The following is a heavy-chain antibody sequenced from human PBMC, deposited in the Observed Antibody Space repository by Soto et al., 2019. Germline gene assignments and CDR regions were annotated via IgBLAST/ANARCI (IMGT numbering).Heavy chain of an antibody. CDR2: IYYSGST. V-gene: IGHV4-59*08. CDR1: GGSINSYY. Sequence: SETLSLTCTVSGGSINSYYWSWIRQPPGKGLEWIGYIYYSGSTIYNPSLKSRLTISVDTSKNQFSLKLSSVTVADTAVYYCARHVANGFTFDIWGRGTLVTVSS. D-gene: IGHD2-21*01. J-gene: IGHJ2*01. CDR3: ARHVANGFTFDI.